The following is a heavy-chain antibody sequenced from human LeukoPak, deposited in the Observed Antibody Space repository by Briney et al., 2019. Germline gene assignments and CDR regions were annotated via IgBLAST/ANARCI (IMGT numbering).Heavy chain of an antibody. J-gene: IGHJ4*02. D-gene: IGHD3-22*01. CDR2: ISSSSSYI. V-gene: IGHV3-21*04. CDR1: GFTFSSHY. Sequence: PGGSLRLSCAASGFTFSSHYINWVRQAPGKGLEWVSSISSSSSYIYYADSVKGRFTISRDNAKNSLYLQMNSLRAEDTAVYYCARDPTYYYDSSGYYPYPTFDYWGQGTLVTVSS. CDR3: ARDPTYYYDSSGYYPYPTFDY.